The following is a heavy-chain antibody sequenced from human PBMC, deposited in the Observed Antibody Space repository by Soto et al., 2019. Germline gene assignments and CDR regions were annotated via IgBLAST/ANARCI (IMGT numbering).Heavy chain of an antibody. CDR3: ARAVDRAISDIWFNP. D-gene: IGHD5-18*01. V-gene: IGHV2-26*01. CDR2: IFSSDEK. Sequence: SGPTLVNPTETLTLTCTVSGFSLSNAGMGVSWIRQPPGKALEWLAHIFSSDEKSYRTSLETRLTVSKDTSKSQVVLTMTNMDPLDTATYYCARAVDRAISDIWFNPWGQGTQVTVSS. CDR1: GFSLSNAGMG. J-gene: IGHJ5*02.